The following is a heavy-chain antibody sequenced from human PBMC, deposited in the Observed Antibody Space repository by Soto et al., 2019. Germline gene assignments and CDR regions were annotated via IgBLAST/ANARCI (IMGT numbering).Heavy chain of an antibody. Sequence: GPTLVNPTETLTLTCTVSGFSLNDARVGVSWIRQPPGRALEWLAHIFSNDEKSYSTSLYNRLTISKDTSKSQVVLTMTNMGPVDTATYFCARIQDYVWGSYPYDVWGQGSLVTVSS. CDR3: ARIQDYVWGSYPYDV. J-gene: IGHJ4*02. CDR2: IFSNDEK. V-gene: IGHV2-26*01. CDR1: GFSLNDARVG. D-gene: IGHD3-16*02.